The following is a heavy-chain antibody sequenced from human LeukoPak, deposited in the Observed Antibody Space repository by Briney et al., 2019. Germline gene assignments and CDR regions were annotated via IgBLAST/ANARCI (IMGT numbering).Heavy chain of an antibody. Sequence: SETLSLTCTVSGGSISSSSYYWGWIRQPPGKGLEWIGSIYYSGSTYYNPSLKSRVTISVDTSKNQLSLKLSSVTAADTAVYYCAITADYYYYGMDVWGQGTTVTVSS. CDR3: AITADYYYYGMDV. J-gene: IGHJ6*02. CDR2: IYYSGST. V-gene: IGHV4-39*01. CDR1: GGSISSSSYY.